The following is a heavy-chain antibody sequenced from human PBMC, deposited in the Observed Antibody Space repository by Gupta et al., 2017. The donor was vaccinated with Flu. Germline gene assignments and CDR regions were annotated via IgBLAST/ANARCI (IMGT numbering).Heavy chain of an antibody. V-gene: IGHV5-51*03. Sequence: EVQLVQSGPEAKTPGESLKISCKGSGYAFSTFLIGWVRQMPGKGLECVGIIYPGDSNTRYSPSFQGQVTISADKAISTAYLQLSSLKASDTAIYYCARQWLSDAFDTWGQGTLVTVSS. CDR1: GYAFSTFL. CDR2: IYPGDSNT. CDR3: ARQWLSDAFDT. J-gene: IGHJ3*02. D-gene: IGHD6-19*01.